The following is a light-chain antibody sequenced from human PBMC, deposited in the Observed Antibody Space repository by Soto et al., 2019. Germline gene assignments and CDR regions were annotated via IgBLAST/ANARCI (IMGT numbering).Light chain of an antibody. Sequence: ELVLTQSPGTLSLSPGGRATLSCRASQSVSSTYLAWYQQKPGQAPRLLIYGVSNSATGIPDRFSGSGSGTDFTLTISRLEPEDSAVYYCQQFGSSPITFGQGTRLEIQ. V-gene: IGKV3-20*01. CDR1: QSVSSTY. J-gene: IGKJ5*01. CDR3: QQFGSSPIT. CDR2: GVS.